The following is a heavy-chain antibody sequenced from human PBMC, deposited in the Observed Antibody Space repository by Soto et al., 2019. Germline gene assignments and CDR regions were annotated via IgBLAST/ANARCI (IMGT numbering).Heavy chain of an antibody. CDR1: GVSIRSSSYY. CDR3: ARGFIGDSSGYYSGLDWYFDL. J-gene: IGHJ2*01. Sequence: PSETLSLTCTVSGVSIRSSSYYWGWIRQPPGKGLEWIGSIYYSGSTYYNPSLKSRVTISVDTSKNQFSLELSSVAAADTAVYYCARGFIGDSSGYYSGLDWYFDLWGRGTLVTVSS. D-gene: IGHD3-22*01. CDR2: IYYSGST. V-gene: IGHV4-39*01.